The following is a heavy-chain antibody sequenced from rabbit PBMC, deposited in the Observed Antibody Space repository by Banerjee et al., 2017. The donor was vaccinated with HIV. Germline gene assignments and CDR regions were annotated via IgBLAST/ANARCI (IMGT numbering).Heavy chain of an antibody. Sequence: QEQLEESGGDLVKPEGSLTLTCTASGFSSSSSFWMCWVRQAPGKGLEWVGCINTADGNTKYATWAKGRFTISQTSSTTVDLKMTSLTAVDTATYFCARDGNGDCYDLYLWGPGTLVTVS. V-gene: IGHV1S45*01. J-gene: IGHJ4*01. CDR2: INTADGNT. CDR1: GFSSSSSFW. D-gene: IGHD2-1*01. CDR3: ARDGNGDCYDLYL.